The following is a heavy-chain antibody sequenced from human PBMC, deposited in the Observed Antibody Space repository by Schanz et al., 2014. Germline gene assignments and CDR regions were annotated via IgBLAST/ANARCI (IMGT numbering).Heavy chain of an antibody. CDR1: GYTTFTDYY. D-gene: IGHD5-12*01. V-gene: IGHV1-2*04. J-gene: IGHJ4*02. CDR3: ARAFGGYDPAGALDY. CDR2: INPNSGDT. Sequence: QVQLVQSGAEVKKPGASVKVSCKASGYTTFTDYYIHWVRQAPGQGLEWMGCINPNSGDTNYAQKCHGWVTMTRDTSISTAYMELSRLKSDDTAVYYCARAFGGYDPAGALDYWGQGTLVTVSS.